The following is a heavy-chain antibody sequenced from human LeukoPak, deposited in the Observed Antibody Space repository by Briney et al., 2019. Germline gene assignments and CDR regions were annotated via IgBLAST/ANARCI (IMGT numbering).Heavy chain of an antibody. D-gene: IGHD5-18*01. V-gene: IGHV1-58*01. CDR2: IVVGSSNT. Sequence: SLKVSSKASGFTFPSSAVQWVRQTRGQRLEWIGLIVVGSSNTNYAQKFQERVTITRDMSTSTAYMELSSLRSEDTAVYYCAAPSRIQLDYWGQGTLVTVSS. J-gene: IGHJ4*02. CDR1: GFTFPSSA. CDR3: AAPSRIQLDY.